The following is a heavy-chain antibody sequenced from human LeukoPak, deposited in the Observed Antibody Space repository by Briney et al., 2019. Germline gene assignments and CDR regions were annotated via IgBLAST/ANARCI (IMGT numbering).Heavy chain of an antibody. D-gene: IGHD3-3*01. CDR3: ARRGFGVVISTFGIPHGKNWFDP. CDR1: GGSFSGYY. CDR2: INHSGST. Sequence: SETLSLTCAVYGGSFSGYYWSWIRQPPGKGLEWIGEINHSGSTNYNPSLKSRVTISVDTSKNQFSLKLSSVTAADTAVYYCARRGFGVVISTFGIPHGKNWFDPWGQGTLVTVSS. J-gene: IGHJ5*02. V-gene: IGHV4-34*01.